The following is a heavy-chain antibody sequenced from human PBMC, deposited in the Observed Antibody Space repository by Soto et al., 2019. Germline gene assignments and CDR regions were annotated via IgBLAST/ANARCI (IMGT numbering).Heavy chain of an antibody. J-gene: IGHJ3*01. CDR3: ARHRGYGDYHRAAFDF. CDR2: IYPGDSDT. V-gene: IGHV5-51*01. D-gene: IGHD4-17*01. CDR1: GYSFTSYW. Sequence: GESLKISCKGSGYSFTSYWIGWVRQMPGKGLEWMGIIYPGDSDTRYSPSFQGQVTISADKSISTAYLQWSSLKASDTAMYYYARHRGYGDYHRAAFDFWAQGTMVT.